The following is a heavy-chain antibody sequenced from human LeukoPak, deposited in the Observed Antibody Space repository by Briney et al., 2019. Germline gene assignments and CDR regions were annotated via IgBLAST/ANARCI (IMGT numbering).Heavy chain of an antibody. CDR1: GGSISSYC. CDR2: IYYSGST. D-gene: IGHD3-9*01. Sequence: SETLSLTCTVSGGSISSYCWSWIRQPPGKGLEWIGYIYYSGSTNYNPSLKSRVTISVDTSKNQFSLKLSSVTAADTAVYYCARGNYDIFLDYWGQGTLVTVSS. J-gene: IGHJ4*02. V-gene: IGHV4-59*01. CDR3: ARGNYDIFLDY.